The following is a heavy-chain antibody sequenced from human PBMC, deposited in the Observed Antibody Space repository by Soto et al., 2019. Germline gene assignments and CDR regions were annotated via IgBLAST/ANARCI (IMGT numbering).Heavy chain of an antibody. J-gene: IGHJ4*02. V-gene: IGHV4-31*03. CDR2: IYFTGST. Sequence: PSETLSLTCTVSGHPLSSGGYYWSWIRQHPGKGLEWVGYIYFTGSTLYNPSLKSRLAMSLDTSKNQFSLRLTSVTAADTAVYFCARDWGSSGWPNWGQGTLVTVSS. D-gene: IGHD6-19*01. CDR3: ARDWGSSGWPN. CDR1: GHPLSSGGYY.